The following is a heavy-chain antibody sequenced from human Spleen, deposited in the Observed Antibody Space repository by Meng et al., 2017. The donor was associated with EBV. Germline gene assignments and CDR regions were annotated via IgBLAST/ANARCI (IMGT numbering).Heavy chain of an antibody. D-gene: IGHD3-3*01. CDR1: GGSISDNYW. V-gene: IGHV4-4*02. J-gene: IGHJ4*01. CDR2: IYHSGTT. CDR3: TRLGGSFDFWI. Sequence: QVQVPESGPGLVKPSGTLSLTCAVSGGSISDNYWWSWVRQVPGKGLEWIGEIYHSGTTSTNPSLRSRITLSLDKSKNEFSLQLNSVTAADTAIYFCTRLGGSFDFWIWGHGTLVTVSS.